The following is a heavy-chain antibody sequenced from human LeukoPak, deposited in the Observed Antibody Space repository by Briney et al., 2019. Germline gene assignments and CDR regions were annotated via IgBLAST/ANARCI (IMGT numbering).Heavy chain of an antibody. CDR1: GGSIINQY. CDR2: VYDSASS. V-gene: IGHV4-59*11. J-gene: IGHJ4*02. CDR3: ARGPDWEYYFDS. D-gene: IGHD3-9*01. Sequence: PSETLSLTCSVSGGSIINQYWSWIRQPPGKGLEWIGYVYDSASSNYNPSLKTRVTISVDTSKNQFSLRLSSVTAADTAVYYCARGPDWEYYFDSWGKGTLVTVSS.